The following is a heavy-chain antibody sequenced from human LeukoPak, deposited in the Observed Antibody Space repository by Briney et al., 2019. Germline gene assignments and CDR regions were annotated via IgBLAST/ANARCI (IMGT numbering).Heavy chain of an antibody. J-gene: IGHJ6*02. CDR2: ISAYNGNT. Sequence: ASVKVSCKASGYTFTSYGISWVRQAPGQGLEWMGWISAYNGNTNYAQKLQGRVTMTTDTSTSTAYMVLRSLRSDDTAVYYCARDVRNYSSSWYPNRYGMDVWGRGTTVTVSS. D-gene: IGHD6-13*01. V-gene: IGHV1-18*01. CDR3: ARDVRNYSSSWYPNRYGMDV. CDR1: GYTFTSYG.